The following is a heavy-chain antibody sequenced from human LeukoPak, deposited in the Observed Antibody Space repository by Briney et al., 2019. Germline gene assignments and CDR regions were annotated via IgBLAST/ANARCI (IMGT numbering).Heavy chain of an antibody. Sequence: SETLSLTCTGSGGSISSSSYYWGWIRQPPGKGLEWIGSIYYSGSTYYNPSLKSRVTISVDTSKNQFSLKLTSVTAADTAVYYCVRLYSARFTRDSSPDYWGLGTLVTVSS. D-gene: IGHD1-26*01. CDR2: IYYSGST. V-gene: IGHV4-39*01. J-gene: IGHJ4*02. CDR1: GGSISSSSYY. CDR3: VRLYSARFTRDSSPDY.